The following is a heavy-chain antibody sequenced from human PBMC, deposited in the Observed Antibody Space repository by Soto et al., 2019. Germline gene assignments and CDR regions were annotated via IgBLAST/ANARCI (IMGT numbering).Heavy chain of an antibody. Sequence: EVQLVETGGGLMQPGGSLRLSCAASGLIVSNKHMGWVRQAPGKGLGSVSILYTDDRTYYADSVKGRFTISRDNSKNTVSLQMNGLRDEDTAMYYCVGAAPGDWGQGTPVTVSS. J-gene: IGHJ4*02. CDR2: LYTDDRT. V-gene: IGHV3-53*05. CDR1: GLIVSNKH. D-gene: IGHD3-16*01. CDR3: VGAAPGD.